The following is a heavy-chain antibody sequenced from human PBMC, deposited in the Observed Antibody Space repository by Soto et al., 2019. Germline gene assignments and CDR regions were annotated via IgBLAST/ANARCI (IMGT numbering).Heavy chain of an antibody. D-gene: IGHD6-6*01. CDR3: ARRARPDFYYMVV. Sequence: EVQLAESGGGLAQPGGSLRLSCAASGFTLSGYAMDWVRQAPGKGLEYVSGISSNGVGTYYANSVQGRFTISRDNSKNTVELQMVSLRPEDMAVYYCARRARPDFYYMVVWGKGTTVTVSS. V-gene: IGHV3-64*01. CDR1: GFTLSGYA. J-gene: IGHJ6*03. CDR2: ISSNGVGT.